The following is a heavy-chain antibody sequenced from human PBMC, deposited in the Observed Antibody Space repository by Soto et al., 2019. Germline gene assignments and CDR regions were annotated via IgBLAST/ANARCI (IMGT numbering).Heavy chain of an antibody. J-gene: IGHJ4*02. CDR1: GFTFSSYE. V-gene: IGHV3-48*03. CDR2: ISSSGSTI. Sequence: LRLSCAASGFTFSSYEMNWVRQAPGKGLEWVSYISSSGSTIYYADSVKGRFTISRDNAKNSLYLQMNSLRAEDAAVYYCALSSSHAYWGQGTLVTVSS. CDR3: ALSSSHAY. D-gene: IGHD6-6*01.